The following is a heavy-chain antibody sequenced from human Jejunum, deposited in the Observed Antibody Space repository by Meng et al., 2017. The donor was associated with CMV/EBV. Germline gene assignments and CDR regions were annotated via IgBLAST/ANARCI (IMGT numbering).Heavy chain of an antibody. CDR2: IKSKEDGETT. J-gene: IGHJ4*02. CDR3: ARAGATGTYFFLGLVV. Sequence: FGYAWMSLVRQAPGTSLELVGRIKSKEDGETTDYAAPVNGKFIISRDDSKNTVYLQMNSLKNEDTAIYYCARAGATGTYFFLGLVVWGQGTQVTVSS. D-gene: IGHD4-17*01. V-gene: IGHV3-15*01. CDR1: FGYAW.